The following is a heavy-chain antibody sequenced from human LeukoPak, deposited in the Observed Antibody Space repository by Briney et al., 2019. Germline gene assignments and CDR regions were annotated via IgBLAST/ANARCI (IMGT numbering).Heavy chain of an antibody. D-gene: IGHD6-13*01. J-gene: IGHJ4*02. CDR1: GFTFSSYG. CDR3: ATGIAAAVNDYFDY. CDR2: IWYDGSNK. Sequence: PGGSLRLSCAASGFTFSSYGMHWVRQAPGKGLEWVAVIWYDGSNKYYADSVKGRFTISRDNAKNSLYLQMNSLRAEDTAVYYCATGIAAAVNDYFDYWGQGTLVTVSS. V-gene: IGHV3-33*03.